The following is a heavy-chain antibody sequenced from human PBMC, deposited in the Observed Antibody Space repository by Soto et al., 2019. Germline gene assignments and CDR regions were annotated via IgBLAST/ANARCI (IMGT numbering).Heavy chain of an antibody. Sequence: QVQLQESGPGLVKPSETLSLTCTVFGASVSSGTYYWSWIRQAPGKGLEWVGHIYYTGSTNYNPSPNNRVTISVDTSKNHFSLQLTSVTAADTAVYYCARGAGFSYASTWFDIWGQGTLVTVSS. CDR1: GASVSSGTYY. J-gene: IGHJ5*02. CDR3: ARGAGFSYASTWFDI. V-gene: IGHV4-61*03. CDR2: IYYTGST. D-gene: IGHD5-18*01.